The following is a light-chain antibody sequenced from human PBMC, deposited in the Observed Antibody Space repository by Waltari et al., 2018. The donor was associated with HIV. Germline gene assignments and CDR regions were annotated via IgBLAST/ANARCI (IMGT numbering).Light chain of an antibody. V-gene: IGLV1-51*01. CDR3: ATWDIGLSGVI. J-gene: IGLJ2*01. CDR1: SSNIGNNY. CDR2: DKN. Sequence: QSALTQPPSVSAVPGPKVTISCSGRSSNIGNNYVSWYQQVPGTAPKRLIYDKNKRLSGISDRFAGSKSGTSATLGITGLQTGDEADYYCATWDIGLSGVIFGGGTKLTVL.